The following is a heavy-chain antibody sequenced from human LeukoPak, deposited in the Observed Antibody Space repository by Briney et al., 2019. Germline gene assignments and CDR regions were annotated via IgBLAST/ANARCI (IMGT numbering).Heavy chain of an antibody. CDR3: AKDIGYDSLTGYSTPDY. Sequence: PGGSLRLSCAASGFTFDDYAMHWVRQAPGKGLEWVSGISWNSGSIGYADSVKGRFTISRDNAKNSLYLQMNSLRAEDTALYYCAKDIGYDSLTGYSTPDYWGQGTLVTVSS. V-gene: IGHV3-9*01. CDR1: GFTFDDYA. D-gene: IGHD3-9*01. CDR2: ISWNSGSI. J-gene: IGHJ4*02.